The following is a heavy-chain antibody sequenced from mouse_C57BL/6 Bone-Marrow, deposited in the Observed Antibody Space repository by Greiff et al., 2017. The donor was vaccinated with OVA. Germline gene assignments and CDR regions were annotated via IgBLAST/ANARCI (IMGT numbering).Heavy chain of an antibody. V-gene: IGHV2-9-1*01. D-gene: IGHD1-1*01. CDR2: IWTGGGK. J-gene: IGHJ4*01. Sequence: QVQLQQSGPGLVAPSQSLSITCTVSGFSLTSYAISWVRQPPGKGLEWLGVIWTGGGKNYNSALKSRLSISKDNSKSQVFLKMNSLQTDDTARYYCARDYYGSNLDYYAMDYWGQGTSVTVSS. CDR1: GFSLTSYA. CDR3: ARDYYGSNLDYYAMDY.